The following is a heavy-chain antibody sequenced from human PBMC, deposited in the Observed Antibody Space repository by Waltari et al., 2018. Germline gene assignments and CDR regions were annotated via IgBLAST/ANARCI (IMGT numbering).Heavy chain of an antibody. V-gene: IGHV4-34*01. CDR2: INHSGST. J-gene: IGHJ4*02. CDR1: GGSFSGYY. CDR3: ARYLVVTPKAYYFDY. Sequence: QVQLQQWGAGLLKPSETLSLTCAVYGGSFSGYYWSWIRQPPGKGLEWIGEINHSGSTNYNPSLKSRVTISVDTSKNQFSLKLSSVTAADTAVYYCARYLVVTPKAYYFDYWGQGTLVTVSS. D-gene: IGHD2-21*02.